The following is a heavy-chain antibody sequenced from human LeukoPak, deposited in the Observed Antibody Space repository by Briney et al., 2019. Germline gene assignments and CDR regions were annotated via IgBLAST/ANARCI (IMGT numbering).Heavy chain of an antibody. V-gene: IGHV1-2*02. CDR3: AREYNWNRFFDS. Sequence: ASVKVSCKASGYTFTDYYMHRVRQAPGQGLEWMGWINPNSGDTNYAQNFQGRVTMTRDTSISTAYVELSRLRSDDTAIYYCAREYNWNRFFDSWGQGTLVTVSS. D-gene: IGHD1-20*01. CDR2: INPNSGDT. CDR1: GYTFTDYY. J-gene: IGHJ4*02.